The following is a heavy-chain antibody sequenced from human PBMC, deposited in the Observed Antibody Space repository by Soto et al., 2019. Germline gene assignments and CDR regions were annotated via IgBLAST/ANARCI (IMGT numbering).Heavy chain of an antibody. CDR1: GGTFSSYA. D-gene: IGHD2-2*02. CDR3: ATSGGYCSSTSCYSGYAFDI. Sequence: QVQLVQSGAEVKKPGSSVKVSCKASGGTFSSYAISWVRQAPGQGLEWMGGIIPIFGTANYAQKFQGRVTITADKSTSTAYMELSSLRSEDTAVYYCATSGGYCSSTSCYSGYAFDIWGQGTMVTVSS. V-gene: IGHV1-69*06. J-gene: IGHJ3*02. CDR2: IIPIFGTA.